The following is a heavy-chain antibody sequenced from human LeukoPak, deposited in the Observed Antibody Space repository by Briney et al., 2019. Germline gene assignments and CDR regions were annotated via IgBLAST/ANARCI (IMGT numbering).Heavy chain of an antibody. V-gene: IGHV3-23*01. J-gene: IGHJ4*02. Sequence: GGGLRLSRAPSLLTFRSYVMRWVRPAPRRGGEWVSGISGSGGRTYDADSVKGRFKISTNNSKTTLYLQMNSLRAEDTAVYYCATNDGYSSGWNLDYWGQGTLVTVSS. CDR3: ATNDGYSSGWNLDY. CDR1: LLTFRSYV. CDR2: ISGSGGRT. D-gene: IGHD6-19*01.